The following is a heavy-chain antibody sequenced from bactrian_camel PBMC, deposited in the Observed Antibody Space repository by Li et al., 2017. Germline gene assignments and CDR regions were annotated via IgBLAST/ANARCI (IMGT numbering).Heavy chain of an antibody. CDR2: INSDGTT. CDR1: RYIFSRCG. J-gene: IGHJ4*01. D-gene: IGHD2*01. Sequence: HVQLVESGGGSVQAGGSLKLSCTASRYIFSRCGMGWYRQSPRNPCEMVSNINSDGTTVYVDSVKGRFTISRDNAKNMVYLQMNSLKVEDTAMYYCAAVEGFVFGSWYVQTKYRYWAGGPRSPSP. V-gene: IGHV3S53*01.